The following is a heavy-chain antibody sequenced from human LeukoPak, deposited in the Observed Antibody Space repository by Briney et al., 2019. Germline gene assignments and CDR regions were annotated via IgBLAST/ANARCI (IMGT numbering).Heavy chain of an antibody. CDR1: GYTFTDYY. D-gene: IGHD2-15*01. CDR2: VDPEDGET. CDR3: ATLVGVSAVDI. J-gene: IGHJ3*02. Sequence: ASVKISCKVSGYTFTDYYMHWVQQAPGKGLEWMGLVDPEDGETIYAEKFQGRVTITADTSTDTAYMELSSLRSEDTAVYYCATLVGVSAVDIWGQGTMVTVSS. V-gene: IGHV1-69-2*01.